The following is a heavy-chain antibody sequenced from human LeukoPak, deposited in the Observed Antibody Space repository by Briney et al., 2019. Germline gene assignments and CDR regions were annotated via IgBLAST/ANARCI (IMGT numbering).Heavy chain of an antibody. D-gene: IGHD1-1*01. J-gene: IGHJ3*02. Sequence: GESLKIPWMGFGYRFTTYWSAWVRQLPGKGLEWMGLIQPADSQTRYNPSFQGQVTRSDDKSINTAYLQWSSLRPSDTAIYYCARRLRTGGFDIWGQGTEVTVSS. V-gene: IGHV5-51*01. CDR1: GYRFTTYW. CDR3: ARRLRTGGFDI. CDR2: IQPADSQT.